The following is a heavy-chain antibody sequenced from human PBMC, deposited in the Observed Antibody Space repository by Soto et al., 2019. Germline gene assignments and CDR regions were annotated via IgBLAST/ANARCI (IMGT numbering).Heavy chain of an antibody. CDR2: INHVGGT. Sequence: SETLSLTCAVYGGFLSESYWTWIRQPPGKGLEWIGEINHVGGTNYNPSLKSRVTMSVDTSQNQFSLRLISVTAADTAMYFCVRIRYQLPSPALRIDPRGQRT. J-gene: IGHJ5*02. V-gene: IGHV4-34*01. CDR3: VRIRYQLPSPALRIDP. CDR1: GGFLSESY. D-gene: IGHD3-16*01.